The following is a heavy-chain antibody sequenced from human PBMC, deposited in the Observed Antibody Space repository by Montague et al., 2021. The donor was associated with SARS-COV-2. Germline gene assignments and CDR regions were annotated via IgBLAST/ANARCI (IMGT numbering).Heavy chain of an antibody. CDR3: TKDWDY. J-gene: IGHJ4*02. CDR2: ILSGGRT. CDR1: GFTVSTFD. V-gene: IGHV3-23*03. Sequence: SLRLSCAASGFTVSTFDMTWVRQAPGKGLECVSVILSGGRTFYAASVKGRLTISRDDSTDTLYLHMNSLRGEDTAIYHCTKDWDYWGQGALVTVSS.